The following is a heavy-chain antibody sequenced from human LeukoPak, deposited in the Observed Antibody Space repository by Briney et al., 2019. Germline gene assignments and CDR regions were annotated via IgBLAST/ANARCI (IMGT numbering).Heavy chain of an antibody. CDR3: ARLADHYGSGSYYVDY. V-gene: IGHV4-59*08. CDR2: ISYSGNT. D-gene: IGHD3-10*01. J-gene: IGHJ4*02. CDR1: GGSISSYY. Sequence: SETLSLTCTVSGGSISSYYWSWIRQPPGKGLEWIGYISYSGNTNYNPSLKSRVTISVDTSKNQFSLKLSSVTAADTAVYYCARLADHYGSGSYYVDYWGQGTLVTVSP.